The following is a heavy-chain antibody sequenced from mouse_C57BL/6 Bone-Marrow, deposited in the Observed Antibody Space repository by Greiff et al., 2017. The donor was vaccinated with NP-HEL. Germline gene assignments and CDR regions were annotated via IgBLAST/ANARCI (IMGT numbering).Heavy chain of an antibody. CDR2: IAPSDSYT. Sequence: QVQLQQPGAELVMPGASVKLSCKASGYTFTSYWMHWVKQRPGQGLEWIGEIAPSDSYTNSNQKFKGKSTLTVDKSSSTAYMQLSSLTSEDSAVYYCAREIYYDYDGAMDYWGQGTAGTGSS. D-gene: IGHD2-4*01. CDR1: GYTFTSYW. J-gene: IGHJ4*01. CDR3: AREIYYDYDGAMDY. V-gene: IGHV1-69*01.